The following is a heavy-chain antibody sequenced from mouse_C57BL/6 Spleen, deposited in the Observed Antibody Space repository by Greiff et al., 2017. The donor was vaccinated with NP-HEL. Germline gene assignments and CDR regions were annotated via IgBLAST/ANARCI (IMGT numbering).Heavy chain of an antibody. V-gene: IGHV3-6*01. J-gene: IGHJ3*01. Sequence: VQLKESGPGLVKPSQSLSLTCSVTGYSITSGYYWNWIRQFPGNKLEWMGYISYDGSNNYNPSLKNRISITRDTSKNQFFLKLNSVTTEDTATYYCAREGPSLGFAYWGQGTLVTVSA. CDR3: AREGPSLGFAY. CDR2: ISYDGSN. CDR1: GYSITSGYY.